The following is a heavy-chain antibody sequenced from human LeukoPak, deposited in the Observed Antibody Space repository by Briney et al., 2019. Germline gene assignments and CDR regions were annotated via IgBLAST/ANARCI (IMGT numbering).Heavy chain of an antibody. V-gene: IGHV3-7*04. CDR3: ARAILAAVGREDY. CDR1: GFTFSSYW. Sequence: PGGSLRLSCAASGFTFSSYWMSWVRQAPGKGLEWVANIKQDGSEKYYVDSVKGRFTISRDNAKNSLYLQKNSLRAEDTAVYYCARAILAAVGREDYWGQGTLVTVSS. J-gene: IGHJ4*02. D-gene: IGHD6-13*01. CDR2: IKQDGSEK.